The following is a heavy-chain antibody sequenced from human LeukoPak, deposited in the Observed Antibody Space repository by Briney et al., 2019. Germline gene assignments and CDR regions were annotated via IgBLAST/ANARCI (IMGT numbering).Heavy chain of an antibody. V-gene: IGHV4-59*01. D-gene: IGHD3-22*01. CDR2: IYYSGST. CDR1: GGSISSYY. J-gene: IGHJ4*02. CDR3: ASLMAVPPRNYYDSSGYYYTPLGGFDY. Sequence: SETLSLTCTVSGGSISSYYWSWIRQPPGKGLEWIGYIYYSGSTNYNPSLKSRVTISVDTSKNQFPLKLSSVTAADTAVYYCASLMAVPPRNYYDSSGYYYTPLGGFDYWGQGTLVTVSS.